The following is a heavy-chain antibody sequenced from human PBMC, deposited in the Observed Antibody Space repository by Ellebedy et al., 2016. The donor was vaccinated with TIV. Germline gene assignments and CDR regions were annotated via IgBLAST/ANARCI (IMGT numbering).Heavy chain of an antibody. Sequence: PGGSLRLSCAASGFTVSSNYMRWVRQAPGKGLEWVSVIYSGGSTYYADSVKGRFTISRHNSKNTLYLQMNSLRAEDPAVYYCARESMVRGVIYLPRYFDLWGRGTLVTVSS. J-gene: IGHJ2*01. V-gene: IGHV3-53*04. D-gene: IGHD3-10*01. CDR3: ARESMVRGVIYLPRYFDL. CDR2: IYSGGST. CDR1: GFTVSSNY.